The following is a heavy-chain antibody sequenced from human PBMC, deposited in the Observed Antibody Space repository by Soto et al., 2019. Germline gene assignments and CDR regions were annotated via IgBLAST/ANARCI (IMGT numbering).Heavy chain of an antibody. CDR3: ARAWEIYDSSGYYYETTKHFDY. J-gene: IGHJ4*02. CDR1: GDSITSNSYF. V-gene: IGHV4-39*07. Sequence: PSETLSFTCTVSGDSITSNSYFWAWIRQPPGKGLEWIGYIYYSGSTYYNPSLKSRVTISVDRSKNQFSLKLSSVTAADTAVYYCARAWEIYDSSGYYYETTKHFDYWGQGTLVTVSS. CDR2: IYYSGST. D-gene: IGHD3-22*01.